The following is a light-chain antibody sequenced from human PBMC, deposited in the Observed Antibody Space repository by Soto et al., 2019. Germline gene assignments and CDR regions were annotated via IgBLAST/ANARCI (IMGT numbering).Light chain of an antibody. CDR3: SSYTSSSSVV. CDR2: DVS. Sequence: QSVLTQPASVSGSPGQSITISCTGTSSDVGTYNYVSWFQQYPGKAPKVMIYDVSNRPSGVSNRFSGSKSANTASLTISGLQAEDEADYYCSSYTSSSSVVFGGGTKLTVL. CDR1: SSDVGTYNY. V-gene: IGLV2-14*03. J-gene: IGLJ2*01.